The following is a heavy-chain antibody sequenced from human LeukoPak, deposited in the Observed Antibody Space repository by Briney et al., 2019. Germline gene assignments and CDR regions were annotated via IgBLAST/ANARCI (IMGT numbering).Heavy chain of an antibody. CDR3: ARDRNYYGSGSSRLDY. CDR2: IYHSGST. CDR1: GGSISSGGYY. D-gene: IGHD3-10*01. Sequence: PSETLSLTCTVSGGSISSGGYYWSWIRQPPGKGLEWIGYIYHSGSTYYNPSLKSRVTISVDRSKNQFSLKLSSVTAADTAVYYCARDRNYYGSGSSRLDYWGQGTLVTVSS. J-gene: IGHJ4*02. V-gene: IGHV4-30-2*01.